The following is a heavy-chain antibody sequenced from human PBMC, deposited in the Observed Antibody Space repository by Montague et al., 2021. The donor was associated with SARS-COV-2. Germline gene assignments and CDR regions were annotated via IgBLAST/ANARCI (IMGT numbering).Heavy chain of an antibody. CDR3: ARDGADYSFAYYHEMDV. CDR2: LYTSGST. CDR1: GASVRTYY. Sequence: SETLSLTCTVSGASVRTYYWSWIRQSAGKKLEWMGRLYTSGSTYYNPSFKSRVTMSLDTSKNLFSLNLSPMTAADTAVYYCARDGADYSFAYYHEMDVWGQGIAVTVSS. V-gene: IGHV4-4*07. J-gene: IGHJ6*02. D-gene: IGHD5-12*01.